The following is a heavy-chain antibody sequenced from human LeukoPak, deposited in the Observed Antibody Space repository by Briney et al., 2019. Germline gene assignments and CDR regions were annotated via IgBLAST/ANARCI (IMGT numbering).Heavy chain of an antibody. CDR3: ARDGGSFGDLYYYMDV. CDR2: IYYSGST. V-gene: IGHV4-61*10. J-gene: IGHJ6*03. D-gene: IGHD3-10*01. Sequence: SETLSLTCAVSGGSISSGSYYWSWIRQPAGKGLEWIGYIYYSGSTNYNPSLKSRVTISVDTSKNQFSLKLSSVTAADTAVYYCARDGGSFGDLYYYMDVWGKGTTVTISS. CDR1: GGSISSGSYY.